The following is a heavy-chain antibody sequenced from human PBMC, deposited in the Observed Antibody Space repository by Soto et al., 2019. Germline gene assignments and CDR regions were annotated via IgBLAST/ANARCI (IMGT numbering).Heavy chain of an antibody. J-gene: IGHJ3*02. Sequence: QLQLQESGPGLVKPSETLSLTCTVSGGSISSSSYYWGWIRQPPGKGLEWIGSIYYSGSTYYNPSLKRRVTISVDTSKNQFSLKLSSVTAADTAVYYCARLSPDDAFDIWGQGTMVTVSS. CDR2: IYYSGST. V-gene: IGHV4-39*01. CDR3: ARLSPDDAFDI. CDR1: GGSISSSSYY.